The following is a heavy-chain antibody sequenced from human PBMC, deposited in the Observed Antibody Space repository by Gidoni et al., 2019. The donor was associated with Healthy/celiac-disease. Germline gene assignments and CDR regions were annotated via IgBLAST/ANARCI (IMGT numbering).Heavy chain of an antibody. V-gene: IGHV3-33*01. CDR3: AREVARYSGSYLGY. CDR2: IWYDGSNK. D-gene: IGHD1-26*01. Sequence: QVQLVESGGGVGQPGRSLRLSCAASGVTFSSYGRHWVRQAPGKGLEWVAVIWYDGSNKYYADSVKGRFSISRDNSKNTLYLQMNSLRAEDTAVYYCAREVARYSGSYLGYWGQGTLVTVSS. CDR1: GVTFSSYG. J-gene: IGHJ4*02.